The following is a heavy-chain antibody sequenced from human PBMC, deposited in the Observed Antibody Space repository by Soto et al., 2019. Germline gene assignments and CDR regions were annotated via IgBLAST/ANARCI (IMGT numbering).Heavy chain of an antibody. V-gene: IGHV3-30*18. CDR2: ISDDGINQ. J-gene: IGHJ4*02. Sequence: GRSRRPSGAAPGLTFTIYGINWVRQGPDKGLKWVALISDDGINQYYADSVKGRFTISRDNSKNTLFLQMNSLRADDTAVYYCAKDQASGQGSFDSWGQGTPVTVSS. CDR3: AKDQASGQGSFDS. CDR1: GLTFTIYG.